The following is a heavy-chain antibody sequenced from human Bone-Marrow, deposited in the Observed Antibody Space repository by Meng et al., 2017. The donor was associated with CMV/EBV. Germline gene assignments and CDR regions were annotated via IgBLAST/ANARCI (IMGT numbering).Heavy chain of an antibody. CDR2: IRYDGSNK. CDR3: ARGDRATITNNVPYYFDF. Sequence: GGSLRLSCAASGFTFSSYGMHWVRQAPGKGLEWVAFIRYDGSNKYYADSVKGRFTISRDNSKNTLYLQMNSLRAEDTAVYYCARGDRATITNNVPYYFDFWGRGTLVTVSS. J-gene: IGHJ4*02. D-gene: IGHD4-11*01. V-gene: IGHV3-30*02. CDR1: GFTFSSYG.